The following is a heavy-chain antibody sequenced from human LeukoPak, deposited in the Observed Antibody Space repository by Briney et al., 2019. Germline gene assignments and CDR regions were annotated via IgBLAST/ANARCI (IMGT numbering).Heavy chain of an antibody. Sequence: ASVKVSCKASGYRFISYGFSWVRQAPGQGLEWMGWISAYNGNTNYAQKFQGRVTMTTDTSTSTVYMEVRSLRSDDTAVYYCARALSWTTESYYYMDVWGKGTTVTVSS. V-gene: IGHV1-18*01. CDR3: ARALSWTTESYYYMDV. D-gene: IGHD3/OR15-3a*01. CDR1: GYRFISYG. CDR2: ISAYNGNT. J-gene: IGHJ6*03.